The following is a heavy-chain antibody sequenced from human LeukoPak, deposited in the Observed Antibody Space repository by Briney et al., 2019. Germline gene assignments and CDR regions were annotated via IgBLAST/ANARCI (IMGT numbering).Heavy chain of an antibody. J-gene: IGHJ4*02. Sequence: SETLSLNCAVYGGSFSGYYWSWIRQPPGKGPERIGEINHSGSTNHNPSLKSRVTISVDASKNQFSLKLSSVTAADTSVYYCARAGGRVGSSLDFDYWGQGTPVTVSS. CDR1: GGSFSGYY. D-gene: IGHD6-6*01. V-gene: IGHV4-34*01. CDR2: INHSGST. CDR3: ARAGGRVGSSLDFDY.